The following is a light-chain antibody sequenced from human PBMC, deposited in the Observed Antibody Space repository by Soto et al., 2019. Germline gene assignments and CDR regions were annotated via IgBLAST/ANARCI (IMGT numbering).Light chain of an antibody. CDR3: QQYNSYPWT. CDR2: DAS. Sequence: DIQMTQSPSTLSASVGDRVTITCRASQSISSWLAWYQQKPGKAPKLLIYDASSLESGVPSRFSGSGAGTEFTLTISSLQPDYFATYYCQQYNSYPWTCGQGTKVEIK. J-gene: IGKJ1*01. CDR1: QSISSW. V-gene: IGKV1-5*01.